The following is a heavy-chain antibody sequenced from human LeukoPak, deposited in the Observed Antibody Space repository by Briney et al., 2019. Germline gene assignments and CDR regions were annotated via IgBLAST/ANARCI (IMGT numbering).Heavy chain of an antibody. CDR1: GFTFSTYA. V-gene: IGHV3-23*01. D-gene: IGHD2-15*01. CDR2: ISGRGDTI. Sequence: PGGSLRLSCAASGFTFSTYAMSWVRQAPGKGLEWVSIISGRGDTIYYADSVKGRFTISRDNAKNSLYLQMNSLRAEDTAVYYCAKGFCSGGSCNLDYWGQGTLVTVSS. J-gene: IGHJ4*02. CDR3: AKGFCSGGSCNLDY.